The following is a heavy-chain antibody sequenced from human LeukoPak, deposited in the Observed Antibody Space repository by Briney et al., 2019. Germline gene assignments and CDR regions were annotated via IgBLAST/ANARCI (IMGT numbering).Heavy chain of an antibody. CDR3: ARHPICFDP. CDR1: GGSISSYY. Sequence: KPSETLSLTCTVSGGSISSYYWSWIRQPPGKGLEWIGYISYSGSTNYNPSLKSRVTISVDTSKNQFSPKLTSVTAADTAVYYCARHPICFDPWGQGTLVTVSS. V-gene: IGHV4-59*08. J-gene: IGHJ5*02. CDR2: ISYSGST.